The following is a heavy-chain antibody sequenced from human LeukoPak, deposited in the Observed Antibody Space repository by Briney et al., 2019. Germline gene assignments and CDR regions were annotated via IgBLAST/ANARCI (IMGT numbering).Heavy chain of an antibody. D-gene: IGHD4-17*01. CDR2: ISGSGGST. J-gene: IGHJ4*01. Sequence: GGSLRLSCAASGFTFSSYAMSWVRQAPGKGLEWVSAISGSGGSTYYADSVKGRFTISRDNYKNTLYLQMNSLRAEDTALYYCAKFPLGYGEYFYNWGHGTLVTVSS. V-gene: IGHV3-23*01. CDR3: AKFPLGYGEYFYN. CDR1: GFTFSSYA.